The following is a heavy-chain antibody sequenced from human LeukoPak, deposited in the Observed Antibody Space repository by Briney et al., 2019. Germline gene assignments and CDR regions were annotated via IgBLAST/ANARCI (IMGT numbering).Heavy chain of an antibody. Sequence: SETLSLTCTVSGGSISSYYWSWIRQPPGKGLEWIGYIYTSGSTNYNPSLKSRVTISVDTSKNQFSLKLSSVTAADTAVYYCARFDCSGGSCYYYYYMDVWGKGTTVTVSS. D-gene: IGHD2-15*01. V-gene: IGHV4-4*09. J-gene: IGHJ6*03. CDR3: ARFDCSGGSCYYYYYMDV. CDR1: GGSISSYY. CDR2: IYTSGST.